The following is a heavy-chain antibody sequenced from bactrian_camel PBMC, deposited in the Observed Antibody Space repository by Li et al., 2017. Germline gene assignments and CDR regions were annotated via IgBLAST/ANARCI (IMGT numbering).Heavy chain of an antibody. V-gene: IGHV3S55*01. D-gene: IGHD1*01. Sequence: VQLVESGGGSVQVGGSLRLSCVASGDTIGRYCMGWFRQIPDKEREGVAGIESDGSTSYADSVKGRFTVSQDSAKNILYLQMNSLKPEDTAIYYCAARSVGWCPLFEHWLGKRAYTPGAYFARWGQGTQVTVS. CDR1: GDTIGRYC. J-gene: IGHJ4*01. CDR2: IESDGST. CDR3: AARSVGWCPLFEHWLGKRAYTPGAYFAR.